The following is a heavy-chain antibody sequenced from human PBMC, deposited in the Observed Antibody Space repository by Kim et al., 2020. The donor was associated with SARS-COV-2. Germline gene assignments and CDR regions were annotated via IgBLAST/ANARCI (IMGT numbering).Heavy chain of an antibody. Sequence: GGSLRLSCAASGFTFDDYAMHWVRQAPGKGLEWVSGISWNSGSIGYADSVKGRFTISRDNAKNSLYLQMNSLRAEDTALYYCAKANYYGSGSYYNEGAYFDYWGQGTLVTVSS. D-gene: IGHD3-10*01. J-gene: IGHJ4*02. V-gene: IGHV3-9*01. CDR1: GFTFDDYA. CDR2: ISWNSGSI. CDR3: AKANYYGSGSYYNEGAYFDY.